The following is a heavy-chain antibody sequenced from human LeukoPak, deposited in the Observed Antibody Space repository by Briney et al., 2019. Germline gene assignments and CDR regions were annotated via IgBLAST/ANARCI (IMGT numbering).Heavy chain of an antibody. J-gene: IGHJ4*02. CDR3: ARQTNWNPALFDY. Sequence: SETLSLTCTVSGDSISSYYWSWIRQPPGKGLEWIGYIYTSGSTNYNPSLKSRVTISVDTSKNQFSLKLSSVTAADTAVYYCARQTNWNPALFDYWGQGTLVTVSS. D-gene: IGHD1-1*01. V-gene: IGHV4-4*09. CDR2: IYTSGST. CDR1: GDSISSYY.